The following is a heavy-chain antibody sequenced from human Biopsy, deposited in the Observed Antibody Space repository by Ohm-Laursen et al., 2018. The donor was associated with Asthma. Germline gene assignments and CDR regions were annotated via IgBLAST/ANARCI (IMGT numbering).Heavy chain of an antibody. D-gene: IGHD3-3*01. Sequence: GTLSLTCSMYGLSSSGYYWTWIRQPPGKGLEWIGENDHRGNTNINPTLKSRVTISKDKSANEFSLKMRSVTAADTAIYYCARGPEWSGLDIWGQGTTVTVSS. CDR3: ARGPEWSGLDI. V-gene: IGHV4-34*01. J-gene: IGHJ6*02. CDR2: NDHRGNT. CDR1: GLSSSGYY.